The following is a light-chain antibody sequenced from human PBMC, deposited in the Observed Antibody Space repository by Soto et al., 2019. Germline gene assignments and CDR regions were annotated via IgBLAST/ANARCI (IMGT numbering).Light chain of an antibody. CDR1: QSISSY. V-gene: IGKV1-39*01. CDR3: QQTDSFPRT. Sequence: DLQMTQSPSSLSASVGDRVTITCRASQSISSYLNWYQHKPGKAPKLLIYAASSLQTGVPSRFSGSRSGTDFALTISSLQRDDFATYDCQQTDSFPRTFGQGTKVEMK. J-gene: IGKJ1*01. CDR2: AAS.